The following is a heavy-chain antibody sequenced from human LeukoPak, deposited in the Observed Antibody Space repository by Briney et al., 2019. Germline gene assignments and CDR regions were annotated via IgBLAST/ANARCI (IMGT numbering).Heavy chain of an antibody. CDR1: GYTFTSYY. J-gene: IGHJ4*02. CDR2: INPSGGST. CDR3: ARDEGSYGYVSAGRLVR. V-gene: IGHV1-46*01. D-gene: IGHD5-18*01. Sequence: ASVKVSCKASGYTFTSYYMHWVRQAPGQGLEWMGIINPSGGSTSYAQKFQGRVTMTRDTSTSTVYMELSSLRSEDTAVYYCARDEGSYGYVSAGRLVRWGQGTLVTVSS.